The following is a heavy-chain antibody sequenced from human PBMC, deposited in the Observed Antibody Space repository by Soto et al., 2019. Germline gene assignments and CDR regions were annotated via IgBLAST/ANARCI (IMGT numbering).Heavy chain of an antibody. D-gene: IGHD3-10*01. V-gene: IGHV3-15*01. CDR1: GFTFSNAW. CDR2: IKSKTDAGTI. Sequence: PGGSLRLSCAASGFTFSNAWMSWVRQAPGKGLEWVGRIKSKTDAGTIDYAAPAKGRFAISRDDSKNTLYLQMNNLETEDTGVYYCTTDWRVQGVSMDVWGQGTTVTVSS. J-gene: IGHJ6*02. CDR3: TTDWRVQGVSMDV.